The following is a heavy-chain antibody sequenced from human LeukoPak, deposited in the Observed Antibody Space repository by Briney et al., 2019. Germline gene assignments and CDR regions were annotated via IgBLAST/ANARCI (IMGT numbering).Heavy chain of an antibody. CDR3: ARGHGSGSYFQTPFAY. CDR1: GFTFSSYS. CDR2: ISSSSSYI. D-gene: IGHD3-10*01. Sequence: GGSPRLSCAASGFTFSSYSMNWVRQAPGKGLEWVSSISSSSSYIYYADSVKGRFTISRDNAKNSLYLQMNSLRAEDTALYYCARGHGSGSYFQTPFAYWGQGTLVTVSS. J-gene: IGHJ4*02. V-gene: IGHV3-21*01.